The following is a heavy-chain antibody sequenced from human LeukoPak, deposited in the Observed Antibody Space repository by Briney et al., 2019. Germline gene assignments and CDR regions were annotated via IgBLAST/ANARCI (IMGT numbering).Heavy chain of an antibody. D-gene: IGHD2-2*01. J-gene: IGHJ5*02. CDR1: GGSISSGLYS. V-gene: IGHV4-30-2*01. CDR3: ARLQYCSGTSCYWFDP. Sequence: SQTLSLTCDVSGGSISSGLYSWTWIRQPLGKGLEWIGNIYHTGSTYYNPSLKSRVTISVDTSKNQFSLRLSSVTAADTAVYYCARLQYCSGTSCYWFDPWGQGTLVTVSS. CDR2: IYHTGST.